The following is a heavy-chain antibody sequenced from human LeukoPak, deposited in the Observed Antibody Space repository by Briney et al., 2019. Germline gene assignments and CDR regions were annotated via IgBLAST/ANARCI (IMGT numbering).Heavy chain of an antibody. V-gene: IGHV1-46*01. Sequence: GASVKVSCMASGYTFTSYYMHWVRQAPGQGLEWMGIINPSGGSTSYAQKFQGRVTMTRDTSTSTVYMELSSLRSEDTAVYYCARVGCSSTSCQRPNYYYYMDVWGKGTTVTVSS. D-gene: IGHD2-2*01. CDR3: ARVGCSSTSCQRPNYYYYMDV. J-gene: IGHJ6*03. CDR2: INPSGGST. CDR1: GYTFTSYY.